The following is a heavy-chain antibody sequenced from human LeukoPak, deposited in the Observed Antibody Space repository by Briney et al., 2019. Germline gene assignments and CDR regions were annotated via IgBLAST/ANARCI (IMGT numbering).Heavy chain of an antibody. V-gene: IGHV1-2*02. Sequence: ASVKVSCKASGYTFSDYFMQWVRQAPGQGLEWMGWINPKTGGTTYAQNFQGRVTMSRDMSITTAYMDLSRLRSDDTAVYYCTRAFEYGWFDPWGQGTLVIVSS. D-gene: IGHD4-17*01. CDR3: TRAFEYGWFDP. CDR2: INPKTGGT. CDR1: GYTFSDYF. J-gene: IGHJ5*02.